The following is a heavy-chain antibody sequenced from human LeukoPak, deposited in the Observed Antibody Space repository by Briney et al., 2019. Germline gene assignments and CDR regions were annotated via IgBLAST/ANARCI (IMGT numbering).Heavy chain of an antibody. CDR1: GFTFRDFW. V-gene: IGHV3-74*01. D-gene: IGHD6-6*01. CDR2: INSDGSNI. Sequence: QTGGSLRLSCAASGFTFRDFWMHWVRQAPGKGLVWVSRINSDGSNITYADSVKGRFTISRDNAKNTLYLQMNSLRGEDTAVYYCARSRYSTSSGGFDYWGQGILVTVSS. J-gene: IGHJ4*02. CDR3: ARSRYSTSSGGFDY.